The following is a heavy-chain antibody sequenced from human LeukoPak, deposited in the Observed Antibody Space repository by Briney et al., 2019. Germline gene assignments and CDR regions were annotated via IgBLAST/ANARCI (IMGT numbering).Heavy chain of an antibody. Sequence: AVKVSCKASVGTFSSYAISWVRQAPGQGLEWMGGIIPIFGTANYAQKFQGRVTITTDESTSTAYRELSSLRSEDTAVYYCARTYYYDSSGYFGYWGQGTLVTVSS. V-gene: IGHV1-69*05. D-gene: IGHD3-22*01. CDR2: IIPIFGTA. J-gene: IGHJ4*02. CDR1: VGTFSSYA. CDR3: ARTYYYDSSGYFGY.